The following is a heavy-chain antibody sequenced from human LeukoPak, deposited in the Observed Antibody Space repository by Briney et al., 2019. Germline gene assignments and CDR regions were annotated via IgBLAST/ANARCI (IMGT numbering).Heavy chain of an antibody. CDR2: ISGSGGNT. V-gene: IGHV3-23*01. D-gene: IGHD3-22*01. Sequence: GGSLRLSCAASGFTFSSYAMSWVRQAPGKGLEWVPAISGSGGNTYYADSVKGRFTISRDNSKNTLYLQMNSLRAEDTAVYYCAKDTFWDMIVVVIWVGGFDYWGQGTLVTVSS. CDR3: AKDTFWDMIVVVIWVGGFDY. J-gene: IGHJ4*02. CDR1: GFTFSSYA.